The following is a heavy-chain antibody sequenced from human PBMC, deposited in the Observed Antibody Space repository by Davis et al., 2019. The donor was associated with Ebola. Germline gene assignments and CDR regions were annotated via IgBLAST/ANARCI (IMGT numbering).Heavy chain of an antibody. V-gene: IGHV1-69*13. CDR3: ARDGEYCSGGSCYSFDY. CDR1: GGTFSNFA. D-gene: IGHD2-15*01. CDR2: IIPIFGTP. Sequence: SVKVSCKASGGTFSNFAISWVRQAPGQGLEWMGGIIPIFGTPSSAQKFQGRVRITADASTSTVYMELSSLRFEDTAIYYCARDGEYCSGGSCYSFDYWGQGTPVTVSS. J-gene: IGHJ4*02.